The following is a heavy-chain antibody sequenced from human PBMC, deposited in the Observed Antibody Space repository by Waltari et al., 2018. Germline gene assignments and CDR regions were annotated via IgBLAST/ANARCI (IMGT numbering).Heavy chain of an antibody. CDR1: GFTFSGYA. J-gene: IGHJ5*01. V-gene: IGHV3-23*01. CDR2: ISGSGGST. D-gene: IGHD1-26*01. Sequence: EVQLLESGGGLVQPGGSLRHSCAASGFTFSGYALTWVRQAPGKGLEWVSSISGSGGSTYYADSVKGRFTISRDNSKNTLYLQMNSLRAEDTAVYYCAKWGGSYWLSPPLSDSWGQGTLVTVSS. CDR3: AKWGGSYWLSPPLSDS.